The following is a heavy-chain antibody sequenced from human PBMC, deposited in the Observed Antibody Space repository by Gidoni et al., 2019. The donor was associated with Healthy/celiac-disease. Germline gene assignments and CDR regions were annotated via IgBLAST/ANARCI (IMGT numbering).Heavy chain of an antibody. CDR3: AHTLRKYYDYIWGSYTFNDAFDI. V-gene: IGHV2-5*02. CDR2: IYWDDDK. D-gene: IGHD3-16*01. CDR1: GFSLSTSGVG. J-gene: IGHJ3*02. Sequence: QITLKESGPTLVKPTQTLTLTCTFSGFSLSTSGVGVGWIRQPPGKALEWLALIYWDDDKRYSPSLKSRLTITKDTSKNQVVLTMTNMDPVDTATYYCAHTLRKYYDYIWGSYTFNDAFDIWGQGTMVTVSS.